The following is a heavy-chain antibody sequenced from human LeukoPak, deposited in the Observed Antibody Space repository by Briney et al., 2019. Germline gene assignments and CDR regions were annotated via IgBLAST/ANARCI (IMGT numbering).Heavy chain of an antibody. D-gene: IGHD1-26*01. CDR1: GFTFSSYA. CDR2: ISGGGGST. V-gene: IGHV3-23*01. J-gene: IGHJ4*02. CDR3: AKQVVRSGSYIDF. Sequence: GGSLRLSCAASGFTFSSYAMSWVRQAPGKGLEWGSAISGGGGSTYYPDSVKGRFTISRDDSKNTLYLQMNSLRAEDTAVYYCAKQVVRSGSYIDFWGQGTLVTVSS.